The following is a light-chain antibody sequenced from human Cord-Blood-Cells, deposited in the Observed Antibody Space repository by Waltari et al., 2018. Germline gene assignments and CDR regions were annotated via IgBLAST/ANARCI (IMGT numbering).Light chain of an antibody. CDR2: GAS. J-gene: IGKJ5*01. V-gene: IGKV3-15*01. CDR3: QQYNNCPSIT. CDR1: QSVSSN. Sequence: EIVMTQSPATLSVSPGERATLSCRASQSVSSNLAWYQQKPGQAPRLLIYGASTRATGIPARCSGSGSGTEFTLTISSLQSEDFAVYYCQQYNNCPSITFGQGTRLEIK.